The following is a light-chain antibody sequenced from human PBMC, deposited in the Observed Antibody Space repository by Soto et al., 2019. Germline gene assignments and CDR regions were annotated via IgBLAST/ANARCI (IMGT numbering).Light chain of an antibody. Sequence: QSLLTQPPSVSAAPGQKGTISCSGSSSNIGNNYVSWYQQLPGTAPKLLIYENNKRPSGIPDRFSGSKSGTSATLGITGLQTGDEADYYCGTWDSSLSAFYVFGTGTKVTVL. CDR1: SSNIGNNY. J-gene: IGLJ1*01. CDR2: ENN. CDR3: GTWDSSLSAFYV. V-gene: IGLV1-51*02.